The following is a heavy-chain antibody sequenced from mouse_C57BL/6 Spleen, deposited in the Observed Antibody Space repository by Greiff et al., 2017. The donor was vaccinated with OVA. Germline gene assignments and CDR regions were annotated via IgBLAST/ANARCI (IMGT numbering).Heavy chain of an antibody. D-gene: IGHD3-2*02. CDR3: ARSGPYWEPFDY. Sequence: QVQLQQPGTELVKPGATVKLSCKASGYTFTSYWMHWVKQRPGQGLEWIGNINPSNGGTNYNEKFKSKATLTVDKSSSTAYMQLSSLTSEDSAVYYCARSGPYWEPFDYWGQGTTLTVSS. CDR1: GYTFTSYW. V-gene: IGHV1-53*01. CDR2: INPSNGGT. J-gene: IGHJ2*01.